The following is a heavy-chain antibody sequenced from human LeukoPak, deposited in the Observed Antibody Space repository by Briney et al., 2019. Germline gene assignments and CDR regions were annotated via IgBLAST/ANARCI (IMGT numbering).Heavy chain of an antibody. V-gene: IGHV4-59*01. CDR3: ARSTAAPYYFDY. D-gene: IGHD2-21*02. CDR1: GGSISSYY. Sequence: SETLSLTCTVSGGSISSYYWGWIRPPPGKGLEWIGYIYYSGSTKYHPSLKSRVTISVVTSKNQFSLKLSSVTAADTAVYYCARSTAAPYYFDYWGQGTLVTVSS. J-gene: IGHJ4*02. CDR2: IYYSGST.